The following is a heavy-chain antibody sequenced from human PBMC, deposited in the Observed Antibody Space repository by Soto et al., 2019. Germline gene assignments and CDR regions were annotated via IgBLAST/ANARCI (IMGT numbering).Heavy chain of an antibody. CDR3: ARGVGVVAASKLGWFAT. V-gene: IGHV1-69*13. D-gene: IGHD2-15*01. CDR2: IIPMFGAA. J-gene: IGHJ5*02. CDR1: GGTFSRDA. Sequence: AASVKGSCKASGGTFSRDAISWVRQAPGQGLEWMGGIIPMFGAAKYAQKFQGRVTITADESTTTAYMELRSLRSEDTAVYYCARGVGVVAASKLGWFATWGQGTVVRVS.